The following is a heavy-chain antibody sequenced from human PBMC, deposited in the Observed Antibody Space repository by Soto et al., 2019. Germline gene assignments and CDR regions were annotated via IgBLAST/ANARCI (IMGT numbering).Heavy chain of an antibody. CDR2: IWYDGSNK. CDR3: ARNGGDIAAAAYYFDY. V-gene: IGHV3-33*01. J-gene: IGHJ4*02. Sequence: GGSLRLSCAASGFTFSSYGMHWVRQAPGKGLEWVAVIWYDGSNKYYADSVKGRFTISRDNSKNTLYLQMNSLRAEDTAVYYCARNGGDIAAAAYYFDYWGQGTLVTVSS. CDR1: GFTFSSYG. D-gene: IGHD6-13*01.